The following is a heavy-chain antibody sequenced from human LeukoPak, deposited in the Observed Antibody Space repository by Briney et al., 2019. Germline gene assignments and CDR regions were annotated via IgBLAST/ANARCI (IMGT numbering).Heavy chain of an antibody. Sequence: GRSLRLSCAASGLTFSSYWMSSVRQSPGKWLGWVANIKQDGSEKYYVDSVKGRFTISRDNAKNSLYLQMNSLRAEDTAVYYCARDRYSSSWYYPEYYFDYWGQGTLVTVSS. CDR3: ARDRYSSSWYYPEYYFDY. D-gene: IGHD6-13*01. CDR1: GLTFSSYW. CDR2: IKQDGSEK. V-gene: IGHV3-7*01. J-gene: IGHJ4*02.